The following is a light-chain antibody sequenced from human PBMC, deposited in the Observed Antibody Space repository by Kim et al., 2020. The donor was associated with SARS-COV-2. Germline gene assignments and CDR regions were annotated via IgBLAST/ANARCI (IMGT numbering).Light chain of an antibody. Sequence: ASVGDKVTITCRASQSISSYLNWYQQKPGKAPKLLIYAASSLQSGVPSRFSGSGSGTDFTLTISSLQPEDFATYYCQQTYSTPFTFGPGTKVDIK. CDR2: AAS. CDR1: QSISSY. CDR3: QQTYSTPFT. J-gene: IGKJ3*01. V-gene: IGKV1-39*01.